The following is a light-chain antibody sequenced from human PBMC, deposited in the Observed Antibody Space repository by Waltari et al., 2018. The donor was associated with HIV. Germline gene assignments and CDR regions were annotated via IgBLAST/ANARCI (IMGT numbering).Light chain of an antibody. CDR3: CSYAGSSTFVV. CDR2: EGS. Sequence: QSALTQPASVSGSHGQSITISCTGTSSDVGCYNLVSWYQQHPGKAPKLMIYEGSKRPSGVSNRFSGSKSGNTASLTISGLQAEDEADYYCCSYAGSSTFVVFGGGT. CDR1: SSDVGCYNL. V-gene: IGLV2-23*03. J-gene: IGLJ2*01.